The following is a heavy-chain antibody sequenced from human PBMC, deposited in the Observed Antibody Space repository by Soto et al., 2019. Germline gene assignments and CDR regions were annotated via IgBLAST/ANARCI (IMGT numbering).Heavy chain of an antibody. D-gene: IGHD3-10*01. CDR3: AKDYYGSGSYYNVGMDV. Sequence: GGSLRLSCAASGFTFSSYGMHWVRQAPGKGLEWVAVISYDGSNKYYADSVKGRFTISRDNSKNTLYLQMNSLRAEDTAVYYCAKDYYGSGSYYNVGMDVWGQGTTVTVSS. V-gene: IGHV3-30*18. J-gene: IGHJ6*02. CDR1: GFTFSSYG. CDR2: ISYDGSNK.